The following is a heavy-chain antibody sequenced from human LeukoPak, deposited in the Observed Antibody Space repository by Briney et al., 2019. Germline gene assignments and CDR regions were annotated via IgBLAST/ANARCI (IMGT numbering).Heavy chain of an antibody. D-gene: IGHD6-13*01. CDR1: GGSISSYY. Sequence: SETLSLTCTVSGGSISSYYWSWIRQPPGKGLEWIGYIYYSGSTNYNPSLKSRVTISVDTSKNQFSLKLSSVTAADTAVYYCARGGGSSWYAGDYYFDYWGQGTLVTVSS. V-gene: IGHV4-59*12. CDR2: IYYSGST. J-gene: IGHJ4*02. CDR3: ARGGGSSWYAGDYYFDY.